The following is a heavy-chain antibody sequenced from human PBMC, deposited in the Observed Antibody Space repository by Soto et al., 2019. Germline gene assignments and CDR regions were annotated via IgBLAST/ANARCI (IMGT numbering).Heavy chain of an antibody. CDR2: IRFDGSNI. D-gene: IGHD2-15*01. CDR1: GSIFRGYG. CDR3: ASDVVGGTAFREYLDY. J-gene: IGHJ4*02. V-gene: IGHV3-33*01. Sequence: QVQLVESGGGVVQPGRSLRLSCAASGSIFRGYGMHWVRQAPGEGLEWVAIIRFDGSNINYADSGMGRFTISRYNSKNTLYLEMTSLRVEDTAVYYCASDVVGGTAFREYLDYWGQGTLFTVSS.